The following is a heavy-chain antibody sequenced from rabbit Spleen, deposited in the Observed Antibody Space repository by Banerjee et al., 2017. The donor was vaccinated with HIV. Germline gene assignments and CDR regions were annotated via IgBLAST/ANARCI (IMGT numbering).Heavy chain of an antibody. CDR1: GISFCISDY. CDR2: IDAGSSGTS. CDR3: AIATMTLVITDL. Sequence: QSLVEAGGGLVQPEGSLTLTCTASGISFCISDYMCWVRQAPGKGLEWIACIDAGSSGTSSFATWAKGRFLISKTSSPTVTLQMTGLTASDTATYFCAIATMTLVITDLWGPGTLVTVS. D-gene: IGHD2-1*01. V-gene: IGHV1S40*01. J-gene: IGHJ4*01.